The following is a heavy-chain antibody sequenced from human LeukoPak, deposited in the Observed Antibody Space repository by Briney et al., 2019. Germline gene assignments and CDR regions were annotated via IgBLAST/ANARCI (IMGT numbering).Heavy chain of an antibody. D-gene: IGHD6-19*01. CDR2: ISGGGERT. Sequence: PGGSLRLSCAASGIVLSRTAMNWARQSPGRGLKWLSAISGGGERTFYADSVKGRFTISRDNSKNMVYLQMNSLRADDTAIYYCGKDGGQYSSGPEFDPRGQGALVTVSS. V-gene: IGHV3-23*01. J-gene: IGHJ5*02. CDR3: GKDGGQYSSGPEFDP. CDR1: GIVLSRTA.